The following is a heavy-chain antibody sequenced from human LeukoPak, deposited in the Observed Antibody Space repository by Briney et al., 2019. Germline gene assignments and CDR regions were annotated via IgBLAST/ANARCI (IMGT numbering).Heavy chain of an antibody. Sequence: GGSLTLSCEASGLNFSNFGMSWVRQAPGKGLEWVSGITSDGSTYYADFVRGRFIIPRNHSKNTSYLQMNRLRAEDRALYYCAREYMDVWGKGTMVTISS. CDR3: AREYMDV. CDR1: GLNFSNFG. CDR2: ITSDGST. V-gene: IGHV3-23*01. J-gene: IGHJ6*03.